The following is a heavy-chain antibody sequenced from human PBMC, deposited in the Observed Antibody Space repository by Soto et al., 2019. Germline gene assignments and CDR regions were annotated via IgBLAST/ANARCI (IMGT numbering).Heavy chain of an antibody. V-gene: IGHV3-30*19. Sequence: GSLRLSCAASGFTFSSFGMHWVRQAPGKGLEWVALISYDGSNAYYGDSVKGRFTISRDNHKNTLYLQMNTLRPEDSAVYYCAKVKMTYAIRGLYFDLWGQGTLVTVSS. CDR2: ISYDGSNA. D-gene: IGHD2-21*01. CDR3: AKVKMTYAIRGLYFDL. J-gene: IGHJ4*02. CDR1: GFTFSSFG.